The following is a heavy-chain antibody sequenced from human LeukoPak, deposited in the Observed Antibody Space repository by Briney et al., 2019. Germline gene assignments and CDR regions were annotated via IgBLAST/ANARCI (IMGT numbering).Heavy chain of an antibody. D-gene: IGHD5-18*01. V-gene: IGHV4-4*07. CDR2: IYASGST. J-gene: IGHJ4*02. CDR1: GGSITTYS. CDR3: ARQSTAMGTFDY. Sequence: SETLSLTCTVSGGSITTYSWSWIRQPARKGLELIGRIYASGSTTYNPSLKSRGTISVDTSKNQFSLRLSSVTAADTAVYYCARQSTAMGTFDYWGQGTLVPVSS.